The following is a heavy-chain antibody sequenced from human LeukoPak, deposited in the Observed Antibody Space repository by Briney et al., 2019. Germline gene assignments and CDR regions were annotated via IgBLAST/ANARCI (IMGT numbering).Heavy chain of an antibody. V-gene: IGHV1-18*04. Sequence: GASVKVSCKASGYTFTSYGISWVRQAPGQGLEWMGWISAYNGNTNYAQKLQGRVTMTTDTSTSTAYMELRSLRSDDTAVYYCARDYLRRNCNGGNCMPLDVWGKGTTVTVSS. CDR2: ISAYNGNT. CDR1: GYTFTSYG. D-gene: IGHD2-15*01. CDR3: ARDYLRRNCNGGNCMPLDV. J-gene: IGHJ6*04.